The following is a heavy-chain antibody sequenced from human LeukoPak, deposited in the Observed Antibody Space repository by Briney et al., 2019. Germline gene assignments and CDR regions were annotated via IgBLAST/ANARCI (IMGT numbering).Heavy chain of an antibody. CDR2: ISGISSYI. V-gene: IGHV3-21*01. J-gene: IGHJ4*02. Sequence: AGGSLRLSCAASGFTFSSYSMNWVRQAPGKGLEWVSSISGISSYIYYTDSVKGRFTISRDNTKNSLYLQMNSLRAEDTAVYYCARQAPYSSSWYFDYWGQGTLVTVSS. D-gene: IGHD6-13*01. CDR1: GFTFSSYS. CDR3: ARQAPYSSSWYFDY.